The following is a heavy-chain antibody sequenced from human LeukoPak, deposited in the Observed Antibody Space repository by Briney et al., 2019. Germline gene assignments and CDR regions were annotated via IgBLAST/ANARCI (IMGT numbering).Heavy chain of an antibody. CDR1: GGSISSYY. CDR2: IYYSGTT. V-gene: IGHV4-59*01. D-gene: IGHD6-19*01. CDR3: TRGGWSLDY. Sequence: SETLSLTCTVSGGSISSYYWSWIRQPPGKGLEWIGYIYYSGTTNYNPSLKSRVTISVDTSNNQFDLKLSSVTAADSAMYYCTRGGWSLDYWGQGTLVNVYS. J-gene: IGHJ4*02.